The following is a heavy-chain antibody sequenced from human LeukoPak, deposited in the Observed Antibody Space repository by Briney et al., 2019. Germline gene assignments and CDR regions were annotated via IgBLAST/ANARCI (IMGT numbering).Heavy chain of an antibody. V-gene: IGHV1-46*01. CDR3: ASQTLGPGSYFDY. D-gene: IGHD1-26*01. CDR1: GYTFTSYY. CDR2: INPSGGST. J-gene: IGHJ4*02. Sequence: ASMKVSCKASGYTFTSYYMHWVRQAPGQGLEWMGIINPSGGSTSYAQKFQGRVTMTRDTSTSTVYMELSSLRSEDMAVYYCASQTLGPGSYFDYWGQGTLVTVSS.